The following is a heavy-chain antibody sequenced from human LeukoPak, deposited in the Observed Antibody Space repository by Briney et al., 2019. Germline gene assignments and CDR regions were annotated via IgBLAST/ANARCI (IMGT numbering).Heavy chain of an antibody. D-gene: IGHD3-22*01. CDR1: GDSISSYY. CDR2: IYYSGNT. J-gene: IGHJ4*02. CDR3: ARDSSGFGSLPGY. V-gene: IGHV4-59*12. Sequence: PSETLSLTCTVSGDSISSYYWSWIRQPPGKGLEWIGYIYYSGNTNYNPSLKSRVTISLDTSKNQFSLKLSSVTAADTAVYYCARDSSGFGSLPGYWGQGTLVSVSS.